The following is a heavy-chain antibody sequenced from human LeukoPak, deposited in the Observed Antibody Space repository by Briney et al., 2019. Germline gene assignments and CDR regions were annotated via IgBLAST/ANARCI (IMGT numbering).Heavy chain of an antibody. V-gene: IGHV3-33*01. CDR2: IRYDGSNK. D-gene: IGHD1-14*01. CDR1: GFTFSSYG. Sequence: PGRSLRLSCAASGFTFSSYGMHWVRQAPGKGLEWVAVIRYDGSNKYYADSVKGRFTISRDNSKNTLYLQMNSLRAEDTAVYYCARVSPPDAFDIWGQGTMVTVSS. J-gene: IGHJ3*02. CDR3: ARVSPPDAFDI.